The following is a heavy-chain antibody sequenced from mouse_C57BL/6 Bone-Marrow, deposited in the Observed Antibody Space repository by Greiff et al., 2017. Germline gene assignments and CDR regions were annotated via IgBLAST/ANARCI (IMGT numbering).Heavy chain of an antibody. CDR1: GYTFTSYG. Sequence: VQLQQSGAELARPGASVKLSCKASGYTFTSYGISWVKQRTGQGLEWIGEIYPRSGNTYYNEKFKGKATLTADKSSSTAYMELRSLTSEDSAVYFCAREGGYDGAWFAYWGRGTLVTVSA. J-gene: IGHJ3*01. CDR2: IYPRSGNT. D-gene: IGHD2-2*01. V-gene: IGHV1-81*01. CDR3: AREGGYDGAWFAY.